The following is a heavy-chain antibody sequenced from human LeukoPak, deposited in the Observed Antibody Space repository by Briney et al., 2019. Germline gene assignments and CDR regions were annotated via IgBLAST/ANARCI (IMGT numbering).Heavy chain of an antibody. CDR1: GFTFGDYG. CDR3: ARELGGHWALDI. CDR2: IKRDGSAI. D-gene: IGHD1-1*01. J-gene: IGHJ3*02. V-gene: IGHV3-7*01. Sequence: SGGSLRLSCSASGFTFGDYGMSWVRQAPGKGLEWVANIKRDGSAIHYVDSVKGRFTISRDNAKNSLYLQMDSLRAEDTAVYYCARELGGHWALDIWGQGTMVTVSS.